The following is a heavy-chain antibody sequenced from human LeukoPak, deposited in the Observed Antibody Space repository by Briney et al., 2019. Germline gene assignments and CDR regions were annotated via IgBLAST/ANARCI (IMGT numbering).Heavy chain of an antibody. Sequence: ASVKVSCKVSGYTLTELSMHWVRQAPGKGLEWMGGFDPEDGETMYAQKFQGRVTMTEDTSTDTAYMELSSLRSEDTAVYYCATHRRITMVRGVIFYYYGMDVWGQGTTVTVSS. CDR1: GYTLTELS. D-gene: IGHD3-10*01. CDR2: FDPEDGET. V-gene: IGHV1-24*01. CDR3: ATHRRITMVRGVIFYYYGMDV. J-gene: IGHJ6*02.